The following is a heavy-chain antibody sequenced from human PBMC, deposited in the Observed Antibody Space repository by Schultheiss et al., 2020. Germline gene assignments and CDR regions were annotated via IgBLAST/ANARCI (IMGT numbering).Heavy chain of an antibody. D-gene: IGHD2/OR15-2a*01. Sequence: GGSLRLSCEASGFTFRTYSMSWVRRAPGKGLEWVANIDQRGREKYYVDSVKGRFTISRDNAKNSLDLQMTHLRVEDTAVYYCARGPSDDYFYLFDFWGLGSQVTVSS. J-gene: IGHJ4*02. V-gene: IGHV3-7*01. CDR2: IDQRGREK. CDR1: GFTFRTYS. CDR3: ARGPSDDYFYLFDF.